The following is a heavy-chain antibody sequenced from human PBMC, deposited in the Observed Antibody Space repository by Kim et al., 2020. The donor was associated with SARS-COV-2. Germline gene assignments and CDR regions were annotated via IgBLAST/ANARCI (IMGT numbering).Heavy chain of an antibody. V-gene: IGHV1-3*01. J-gene: IGHJ6*02. D-gene: IGHD6-6*01. Sequence: KYSQKFQGRVTITRDTSASTAYMELSSLRSEDTAVYYCARMEQLVKGLGVWGQGTTVTVSS. CDR3: ARMEQLVKGLGV.